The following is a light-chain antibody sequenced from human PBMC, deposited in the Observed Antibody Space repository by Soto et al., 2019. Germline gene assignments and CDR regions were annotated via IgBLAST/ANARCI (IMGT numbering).Light chain of an antibody. J-gene: IGKJ2*01. Sequence: EIVLTQSPGTLSLSPGERATLSRRASQSVSSSFLAWYQQKPGQAPRLLIYGASNRATGIPDRFSGSGSGTDFTLTISRLEPEDFAVYFCQQSGSSPPYTFGQGTKLEIK. CDR3: QQSGSSPPYT. CDR1: QSVSSSF. V-gene: IGKV3-20*01. CDR2: GAS.